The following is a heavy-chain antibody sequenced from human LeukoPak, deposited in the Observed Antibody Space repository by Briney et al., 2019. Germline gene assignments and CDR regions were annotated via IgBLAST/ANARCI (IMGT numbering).Heavy chain of an antibody. D-gene: IGHD2/OR15-2a*01. J-gene: IGHJ6*02. V-gene: IGHV4-31*03. CDR1: GGSISSGGYY. CDR3: ARGEAGCCGTTPNYYYGMDV. CDR2: IYYSGST. Sequence: SETLSLTCTASGGSISSGGYYWSWIRQHPGKGLEWIGYIYYSGSTYYNPSLKSRVTISVDTSKNQFSLKLSSVTAADTAVYYCARGEAGCCGTTPNYYYGMDVWGQGTTVTVSS.